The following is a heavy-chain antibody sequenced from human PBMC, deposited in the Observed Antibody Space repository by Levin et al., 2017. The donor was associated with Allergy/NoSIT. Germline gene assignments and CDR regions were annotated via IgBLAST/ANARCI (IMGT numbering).Heavy chain of an antibody. CDR2: ISSRSSYI. D-gene: IGHD3-22*01. CDR3: ARNLLEATMIDYYGLDV. V-gene: IGHV3-21*01. Sequence: KGLECVSSISSRSSYIHYADSVKGRFTISRDNAKNSLYLQMNSLRAEDTAVYYCARNLLEATMIDYYGLDVWGQGTTVTVSS. J-gene: IGHJ6*02.